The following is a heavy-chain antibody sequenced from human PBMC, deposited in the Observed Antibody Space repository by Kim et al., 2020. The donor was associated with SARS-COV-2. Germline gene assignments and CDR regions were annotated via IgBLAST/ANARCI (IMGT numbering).Heavy chain of an antibody. CDR3: ARDRLWFGESPGMDV. CDR1: GFTFSSYG. CDR2: ISYDGSNK. J-gene: IGHJ6*02. Sequence: GGSLRLSCAASGFTFSSYGMHWVRLAPGKGLEWVAVISYDGSNKYYADSVKGRFTISRDNSKNTLYLQMNSLRAEDTAVYYCARDRLWFGESPGMDVWGQGTTVTVSS. D-gene: IGHD3-10*01. V-gene: IGHV3-33*05.